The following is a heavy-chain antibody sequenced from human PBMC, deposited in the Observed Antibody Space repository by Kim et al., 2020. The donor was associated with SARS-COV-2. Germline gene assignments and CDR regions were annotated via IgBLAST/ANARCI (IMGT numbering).Heavy chain of an antibody. D-gene: IGHD3-16*01. CDR3: ATARDEGGSWFDP. CDR1: GFTFSDYY. V-gene: IGHV3-11*05. CDR2: ISSSSSYT. J-gene: IGHJ5*02. Sequence: GGSLRLSCAASGFTFSDYYMSWIRQAPGKGLEWVSYISSSSSYTNYADSVKGRFTISRDNAKNSLYLQMNSLRAEDTAVYYCATARDEGGSWFDPWGQGTLVTVSS.